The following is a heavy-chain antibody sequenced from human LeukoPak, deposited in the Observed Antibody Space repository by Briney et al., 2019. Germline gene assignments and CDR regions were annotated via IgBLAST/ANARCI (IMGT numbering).Heavy chain of an antibody. J-gene: IGHJ4*02. CDR1: GGSITSSSYY. V-gene: IGHV4-39*02. CDR3: ARDLVVVDY. CDR2: IFHSGST. Sequence: SETLSLTCTVSGGSITSSSYYWVWIRQPPGKGLEWIGSIFHSGSTYYNASLKSRVTISVDTSRNQISLKLSSVTAADTAVYYCARDLVVVDYWGQGTLVTVSS. D-gene: IGHD3-22*01.